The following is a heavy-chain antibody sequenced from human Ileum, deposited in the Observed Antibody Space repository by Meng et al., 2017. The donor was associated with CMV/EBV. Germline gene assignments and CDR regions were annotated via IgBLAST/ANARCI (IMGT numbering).Heavy chain of an antibody. V-gene: IGHV1-69*05. Sequence: VSCKALGGTFRSNAISWGRQAPGQGLRWMGGIIPILGTANYAKKFQGRVTITTDESTRTAYMELSSLRSEDTAVYYCAGGSSSSYFDYWGQGTLVTVSS. CDR3: AGGSSSSYFDY. CDR2: IIPILGTA. D-gene: IGHD6-6*01. CDR1: GGTFRSNA. J-gene: IGHJ4*02.